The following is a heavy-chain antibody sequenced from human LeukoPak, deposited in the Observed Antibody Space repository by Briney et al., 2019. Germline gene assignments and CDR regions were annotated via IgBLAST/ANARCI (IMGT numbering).Heavy chain of an antibody. CDR1: GGSFSGYY. D-gene: IGHD2-15*01. Sequence: SETLSLTCAVYGGSFSGYYWSWIRQPPGKGLEWIGEINHSGSTNYNPSLKSRVTISVDTSKNQFSLKLSSVTAADTAVYYCARGTCSGGSCISFDYWGQGTLVTVSS. CDR2: INHSGST. J-gene: IGHJ4*02. CDR3: ARGTCSGGSCISFDY. V-gene: IGHV4-34*01.